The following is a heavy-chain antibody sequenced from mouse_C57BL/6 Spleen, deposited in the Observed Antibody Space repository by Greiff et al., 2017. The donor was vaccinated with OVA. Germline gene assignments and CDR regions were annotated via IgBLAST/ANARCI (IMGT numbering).Heavy chain of an antibody. D-gene: IGHD2-4*01. CDR1: GYSITSGYY. V-gene: IGHV3-6*01. J-gene: IGHJ2*01. CDR3: ASYYDYARDY. CDR2: ISYDGSN. Sequence: VQLKQSGPGLVKPSQSLSLTCSVTGYSITSGYYWNWIRQFPGNKLEWMGYISYDGSNNYNPSLKNRISITRDTSKNQFFLKLNSVTTEDTATYYCASYYDYARDYWGQGTTLTVSS.